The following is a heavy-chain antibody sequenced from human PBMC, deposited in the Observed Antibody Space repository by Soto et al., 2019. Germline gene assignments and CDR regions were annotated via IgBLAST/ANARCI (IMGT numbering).Heavy chain of an antibody. D-gene: IGHD3-3*01. CDR1: GGSISSSNFH. Sequence: SETLSLTCSVSGGSISSSNFHWGWISQSPGKGLQWIASVDHSGNSYYNPSLRSRVTVSVDTSNNQFSLKVTSLTAADTAIYYCTRHLFFGVLSRGRWFDLRGQGTLVTVS. J-gene: IGHJ5*02. CDR3: TRHLFFGVLSRGRWFDL. V-gene: IGHV4-39*01. CDR2: VDHSGNS.